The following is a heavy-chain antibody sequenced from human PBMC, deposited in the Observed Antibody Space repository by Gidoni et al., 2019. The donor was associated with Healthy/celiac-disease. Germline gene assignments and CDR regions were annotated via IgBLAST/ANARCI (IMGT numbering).Heavy chain of an antibody. CDR3: ARGFRGYAAFDY. D-gene: IGHD5-12*01. CDR1: GFTFSSYG. V-gene: IGHV3-33*01. J-gene: IGHJ4*02. CDR2: IWYDGSNK. Sequence: QVQLVESGGGVVQPGRSLRLSCAASGFTFSSYGMHWVSQAPGKGLDWVAVIWYDGSNKYYADSVKGRFTISRDNSKNTLYLQMNSLRAEDTAVYYCARGFRGYAAFDYWGQGTLVTVSS.